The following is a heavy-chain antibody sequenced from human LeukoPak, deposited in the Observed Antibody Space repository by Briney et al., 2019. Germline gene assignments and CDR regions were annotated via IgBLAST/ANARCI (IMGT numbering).Heavy chain of an antibody. CDR3: ARGSDYYGSSGSLGRWASDI. J-gene: IGHJ3*02. CDR2: INPNSGGT. Sequence: ASVKVSCKASGYTFTGYNMHWVRPAPGQGLEWMGWINPNSGGTNYVQKFQGRVTMARDTSISTAYMELSRLRSDDTDVNYCARGSDYYGSSGSLGRWASDIWGQGTIVTASS. CDR1: GYTFTGYN. D-gene: IGHD3-22*01. V-gene: IGHV1-2*02.